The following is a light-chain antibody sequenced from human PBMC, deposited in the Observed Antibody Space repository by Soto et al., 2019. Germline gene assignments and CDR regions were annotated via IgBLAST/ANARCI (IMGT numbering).Light chain of an antibody. J-gene: IGLJ1*01. CDR1: SSNIGNNY. Sequence: QSVLTQPPSVSATPGQKVTVSCSGNSSNIGNNYVSWYQQLPGTAPKLPIYENNKPPSWIPDRFSGSKSGTSAILGITGLQTGDEADYYCGTWDSSLSASFGTGTKVTVL. CDR3: GTWDSSLSAS. CDR2: ENN. V-gene: IGLV1-51*02.